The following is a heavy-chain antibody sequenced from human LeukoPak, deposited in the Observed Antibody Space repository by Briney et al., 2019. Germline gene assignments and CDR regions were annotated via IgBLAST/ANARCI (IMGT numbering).Heavy chain of an antibody. D-gene: IGHD2-2*01. CDR2: ISSSGSTI. CDR3: ASAVVPAVDDY. V-gene: IGHV3-11*01. CDR1: GFTFSDYY. Sequence: GGSLRLSCAASGFTFSDYYMSWIRQAPGKGLEWVSYISSSGSTIYYADSVKGRFTISRDNAKNSLCLQMNSLRAEDTAVYYCASAVVPAVDDYWGQGTLVTVSS. J-gene: IGHJ4*02.